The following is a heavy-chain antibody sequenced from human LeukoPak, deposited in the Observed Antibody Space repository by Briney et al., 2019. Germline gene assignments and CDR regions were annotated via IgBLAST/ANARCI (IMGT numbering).Heavy chain of an antibody. CDR3: ARIYCSGGSCHDY. CDR2: ISSSGSTI. J-gene: IGHJ4*02. CDR1: GFIVSRNY. V-gene: IGHV3-48*03. D-gene: IGHD2-15*01. Sequence: GGSLRLSCAASGFIVSRNYMNWVRQAPGKGLEWVSYISSSGSTIYYADSVKGRFTISRDNAKNSLYLQMNSLRAEDTAVYYCARIYCSGGSCHDYWGQGTLVTVSS.